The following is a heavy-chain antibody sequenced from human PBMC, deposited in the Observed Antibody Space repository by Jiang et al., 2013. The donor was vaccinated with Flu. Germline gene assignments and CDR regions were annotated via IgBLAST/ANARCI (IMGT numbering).Heavy chain of an antibody. J-gene: IGHJ4*02. Sequence: GSGLVKPSQTLSLTCTVSGDSISSGIYYWSWIRQLPGKGLEWIGYIYYRGDTYYNPSLKSRVTISVDTSKNQFSLRLSSVTAADTAVYYCARVRGTVTTSPYFDYWGQGTLVTVSS. CDR2: IYYRGDT. CDR3: ARVRGTVTTSPYFDY. D-gene: IGHD4-17*01. CDR1: GDSISSGIYY. V-gene: IGHV4-31*03.